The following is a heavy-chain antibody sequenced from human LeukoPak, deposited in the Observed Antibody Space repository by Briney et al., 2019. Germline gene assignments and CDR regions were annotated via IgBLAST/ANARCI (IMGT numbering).Heavy chain of an antibody. CDR2: INTYNGDT. D-gene: IGHD1-14*01. Sequence: ASVRVSPNTSVYTFTSYGISGVRQAPGQGVGYMGWINTYNGDTNYAQKLQGRVTVTTDTSTSTAYLELRSLRSDDTAVYYCARDGPRGYFQHWGQGTLITVSS. CDR1: VYTFTSYG. V-gene: IGHV1-18*01. J-gene: IGHJ1*01. CDR3: ARDGPRGYFQH.